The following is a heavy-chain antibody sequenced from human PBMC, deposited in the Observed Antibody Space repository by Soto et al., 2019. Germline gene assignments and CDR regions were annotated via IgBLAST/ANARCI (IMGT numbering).Heavy chain of an antibody. J-gene: IGHJ5*02. V-gene: IGHV4-39*01. Sequence: SETLSLTCNVSGGSISRSSYYWGWIRQRPGKGLEWIGSMYYSGSTYYNPTLKSRVTIAIDTPKNQLSLTLTSVTAADTSVYYCSRRAPEGFDPGGQGTLDTV. CDR3: SRRAPEGFDP. CDR2: MYYSGST. CDR1: GGSISRSSYY.